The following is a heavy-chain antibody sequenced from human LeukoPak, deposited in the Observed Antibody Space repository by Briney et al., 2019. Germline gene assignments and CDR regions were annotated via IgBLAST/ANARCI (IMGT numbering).Heavy chain of an antibody. V-gene: IGHV4-4*02. D-gene: IGHD6-13*01. CDR2: IDHSGPT. CDR3: ARGIQHSRSSFNFDY. J-gene: IGHJ4*02. CDR1: GGSISSGNW. Sequence: PSETLSLTCAVSGGSISSGNWWNWVRQTPGKGLEWSAEIDHSGPTDYNPSLKSRVTISVDKSKNQFSLTLTYVTAADTAVYYCARGIQHSRSSFNFDYWGQGTLVTVSS.